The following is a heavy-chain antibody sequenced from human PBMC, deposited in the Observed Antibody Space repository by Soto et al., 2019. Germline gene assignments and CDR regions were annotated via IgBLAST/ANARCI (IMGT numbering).Heavy chain of an antibody. CDR1: GGTFSSYA. CDR3: ARSGYDILTGYYNHYYYGMDV. V-gene: IGHV1-69*13. J-gene: IGHJ6*02. CDR2: IIPIFGTA. Sequence: GASVKVSCKASGGTFSSYAISWVRQAPGQGLEWMGGIIPIFGTANYAQKFQGRVTITADESTSTAYMELSSLRSEDTAVYYCARSGYDILTGYYNHYYYGMDVWGQGTTVTVSS. D-gene: IGHD3-9*01.